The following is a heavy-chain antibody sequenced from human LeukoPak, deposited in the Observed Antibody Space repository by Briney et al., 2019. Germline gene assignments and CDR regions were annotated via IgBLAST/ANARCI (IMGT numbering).Heavy chain of an antibody. CDR2: ISAYNGNT. CDR3: ARARDLAIAVAGTNFDY. Sequence: GASVKVPCKASGYTFTSYGISWVRQAPGQGLEWMGWISAYNGNTNYAQKLQGRVTITTDTSTSTAYMELRSLRSDDTAVYYCARARDLAIAVAGTNFDYWGQGTLVTVSS. CDR1: GYTFTSYG. D-gene: IGHD6-19*01. J-gene: IGHJ4*02. V-gene: IGHV1-18*01.